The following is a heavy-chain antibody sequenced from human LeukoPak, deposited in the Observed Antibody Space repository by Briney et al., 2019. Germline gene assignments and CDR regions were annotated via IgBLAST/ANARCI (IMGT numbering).Heavy chain of an antibody. V-gene: IGHV3-23*01. CDR2: ISGSGGST. CDR1: GFTFSNYW. Sequence: GGSLRLSCAASGFTFSNYWMHWVRQAPGKGLEWVSAISGSGGSTYYADSVKGRFTISRDNSKNTLYLQMNSLRAEDTAVYYCAKDLGLSSAVAGTAYWGQGTLVTVSS. CDR3: AKDLGLSSAVAGTAY. J-gene: IGHJ4*02. D-gene: IGHD6-19*01.